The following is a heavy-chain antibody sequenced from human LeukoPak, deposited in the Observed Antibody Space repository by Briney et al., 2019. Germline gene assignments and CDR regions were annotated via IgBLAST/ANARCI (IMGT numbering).Heavy chain of an antibody. CDR1: GYTFTSYA. CDR3: ASSVTATYYYYYGMDV. D-gene: IGHD4-11*01. V-gene: IGHV1-3*01. J-gene: IGHJ6*02. CDR2: INAGNGNT. Sequence: ASVKVSCKASGYTFTSYAMHWVRQAPGQRLEWMGWINAGNGNTKYSQKFQGRVTITRDTSASTAYMELSSLRSEDTAVYYCASSVTATYYYYYGMDVWGQGTTVTVSS.